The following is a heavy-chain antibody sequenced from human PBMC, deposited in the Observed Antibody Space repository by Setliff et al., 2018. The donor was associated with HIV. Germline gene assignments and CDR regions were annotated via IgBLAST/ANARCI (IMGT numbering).Heavy chain of an antibody. CDR2: IKQDGSEK. CDR3: ARDPVWPYSSRWYDAFDI. D-gene: IGHD6-13*01. CDR1: GFTFSSYW. Sequence: PGGSLRLSCAASGFTFSSYWMSWVRQAPGKGLEWVANIKQDGSEKYYVDSVKGRFTISRDNAKNSLYLQMNSLRAEDTAVYYCARDPVWPYSSRWYDAFDIWGQGTMVTVSS. V-gene: IGHV3-7*03. J-gene: IGHJ3*02.